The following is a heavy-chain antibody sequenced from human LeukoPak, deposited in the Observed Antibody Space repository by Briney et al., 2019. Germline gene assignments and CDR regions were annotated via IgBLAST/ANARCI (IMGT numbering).Heavy chain of an antibody. CDR2: IRSKAYGGTT. Sequence: PGGSLRLSCAASGFTFSSYSMNWVRQAPGKGLEWVGFIRSKAYGGTTEYAASVKGRFTISRDDSKSIAYLQMNSLKTEDTAVYYCTRDSGSSWYFGYWGQGTLVTVSS. CDR1: GFTFSSYS. D-gene: IGHD6-13*01. CDR3: TRDSGSSWYFGY. J-gene: IGHJ4*02. V-gene: IGHV3-49*04.